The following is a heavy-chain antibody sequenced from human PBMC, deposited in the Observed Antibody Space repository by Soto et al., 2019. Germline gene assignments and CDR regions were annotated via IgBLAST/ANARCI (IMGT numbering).Heavy chain of an antibody. Sequence: SETLSLTCTVSGGSISSSSYHWGWIRQPPGKGLEWIGSIYYSGRTHYNPSLKSRVTISVDTSKNQFSLKLSSVTAADTAVFYRARQGGVYSCNAVVVWGKGTTVTVSS. CDR2: IYYSGRT. J-gene: IGHJ6*04. V-gene: IGHV4-39*01. D-gene: IGHD4-4*01. CDR1: GGSISSSSYH. CDR3: ARQGGVYSCNAVVV.